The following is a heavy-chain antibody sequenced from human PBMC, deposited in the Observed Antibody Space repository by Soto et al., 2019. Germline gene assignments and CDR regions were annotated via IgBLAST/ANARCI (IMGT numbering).Heavy chain of an antibody. CDR3: ANDYYDSSGYYYNAFDI. CDR2: ISYDGSNK. V-gene: IGHV3-30*18. J-gene: IGHJ3*02. CDR1: GFTFSSYG. D-gene: IGHD3-22*01. Sequence: VGSLRLSCAASGFTFSSYGMHWVRQAPGKGLEWVAVISYDGSNKYYADSVKGRFTISRDNSKNTLYLQMNSLRAEDTAVYYCANDYYDSSGYYYNAFDIWGQGTMVTVSS.